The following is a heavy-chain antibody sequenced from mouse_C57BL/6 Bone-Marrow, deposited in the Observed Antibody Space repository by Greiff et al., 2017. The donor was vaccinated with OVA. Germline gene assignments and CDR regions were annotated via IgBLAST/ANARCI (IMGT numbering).Heavy chain of an antibody. V-gene: IGHV1-53*01. J-gene: IGHJ3*01. D-gene: IGHD4-1*01. CDR2: INPSNGGT. CDR1: GYTFTSYW. Sequence: VKLQESGTELVKPGASVKLSCKASGYTFTSYWMHWVKQRPGQGLEWIGNINPSNGGTNYNEKFKSKATLTVDKSSSTAYMQLSSLTSEDSAVYYCARRGKTGTAWFAYWGQGTLVTVSA. CDR3: ARRGKTGTAWFAY.